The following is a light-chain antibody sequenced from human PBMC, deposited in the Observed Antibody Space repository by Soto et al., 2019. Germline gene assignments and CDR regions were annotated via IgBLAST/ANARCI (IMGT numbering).Light chain of an antibody. CDR1: QSVTNNV. CDR2: GAS. CDR3: QQYGTPLFT. Sequence: SVLTPSPGTLSLSPGERATLSCWASQSVTNNVLAWYQQKPGQAPRLLIYGASSRATGVPDRFSGSGSGTDFTLTISRLEPGDFAVYYCQQYGTPLFTFGPGTKVDIK. J-gene: IGKJ3*01. V-gene: IGKV3-20*01.